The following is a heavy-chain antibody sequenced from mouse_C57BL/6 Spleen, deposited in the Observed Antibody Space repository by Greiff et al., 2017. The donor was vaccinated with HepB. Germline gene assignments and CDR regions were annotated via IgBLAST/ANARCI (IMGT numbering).Heavy chain of an antibody. Sequence: VQLVESGPELVKPGASVKLSCKASGYTFTSYDINWVKQRPGQGLEWIGWIYPRDGSTKYNEKFKGKATLTVDTSSSTAYMELHSLTSEDSAVYFCARDGPFAYWGQGTLVTVSA. V-gene: IGHV1-85*01. CDR3: ARDGPFAY. D-gene: IGHD1-1*01. J-gene: IGHJ3*01. CDR1: GYTFTSYD. CDR2: IYPRDGST.